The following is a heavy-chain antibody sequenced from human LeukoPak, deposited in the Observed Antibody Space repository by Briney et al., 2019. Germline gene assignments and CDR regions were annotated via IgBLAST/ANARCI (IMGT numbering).Heavy chain of an antibody. J-gene: IGHJ4*02. CDR2: ISYDGSNK. D-gene: IGHD5-24*01. CDR1: GFTFSSYG. Sequence: GGSLRLSCAASGFTFSSYGMHWVRQAPGKGLEWVAVISYDGSNKYYADSVKGRFTISRDNSKNTLYLQMNSLRAEDTAVYYCARDSGDGYNDYWGQGTLVTVSS. CDR3: ARDSGDGYNDY. V-gene: IGHV3-30*03.